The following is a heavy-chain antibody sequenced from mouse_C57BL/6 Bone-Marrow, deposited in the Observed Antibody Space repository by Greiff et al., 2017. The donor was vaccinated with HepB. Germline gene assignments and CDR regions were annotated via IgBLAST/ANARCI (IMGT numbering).Heavy chain of an antibody. Sequence: EVQRVESEGGLVQPGSSMKLSCTASGFTFSDYYMAWVRQVPEKGLEWVANINYDGSSTYYLDSLKSRFIISRDNAKNILYLQMSSLKSEDTATYYCARALSNPYAMDYWGQGTSVTVSS. CDR2: INYDGSST. CDR1: GFTFSDYY. D-gene: IGHD6-1*01. J-gene: IGHJ4*01. V-gene: IGHV5-16*01. CDR3: ARALSNPYAMDY.